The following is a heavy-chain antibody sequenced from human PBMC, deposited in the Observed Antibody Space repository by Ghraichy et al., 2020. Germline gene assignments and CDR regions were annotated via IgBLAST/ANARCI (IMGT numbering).Heavy chain of an antibody. CDR2: IYTSGGT. CDR1: GGSISGYY. V-gene: IGHV4-4*07. CDR3: ARAEDNWNSFDY. J-gene: IGHJ4*02. Sequence: SETLSLTCTVSGGSISGYYWSWIRQPAGKGLEWIGRIYTSGGTNYNPSLKSRVTMSVDTSKNHFSLNLSSVTAVDTAVYYCARAEDNWNSFDYWGQGTLVTVSS. D-gene: IGHD1-20*01.